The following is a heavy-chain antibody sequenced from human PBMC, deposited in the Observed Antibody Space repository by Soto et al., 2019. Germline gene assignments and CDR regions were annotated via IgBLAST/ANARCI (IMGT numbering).Heavy chain of an antibody. CDR3: ARRWGEGRVDY. Sequence: QVQLQESGPGLVKPSGTLSLTCAVSGGSISSSNWWCWVRQPPGKGLEWIGEIYHSGNTNYNPSLKSRATMAVDKSRNQFSLKLSSVTAADTAVYYCARRWGEGRVDYWGQGTLVTVSS. CDR1: GGSISSSNW. CDR2: IYHSGNT. V-gene: IGHV4-4*02. D-gene: IGHD3-10*01. J-gene: IGHJ4*02.